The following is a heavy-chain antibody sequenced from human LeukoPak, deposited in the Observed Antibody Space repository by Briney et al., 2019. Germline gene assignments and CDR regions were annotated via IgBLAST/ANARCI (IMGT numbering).Heavy chain of an antibody. Sequence: PGGSLRLSCAASGFTFSSYGIRWVRQAPGKGLEWVAVISYDGSNKYYADSVKGRFTISRDNSKNTLYLQMNSLRAEDTAVYYCAKYDTLGATRDGAFDYWGQGTLVTVSS. CDR1: GFTFSSYG. CDR3: AKYDTLGATRDGAFDY. J-gene: IGHJ4*02. D-gene: IGHD1-26*01. CDR2: ISYDGSNK. V-gene: IGHV3-30*18.